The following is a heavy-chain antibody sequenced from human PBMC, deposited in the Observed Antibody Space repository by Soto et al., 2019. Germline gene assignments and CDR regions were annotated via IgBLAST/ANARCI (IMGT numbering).Heavy chain of an antibody. J-gene: IGHJ6*02. Sequence: DVQLEESGGGLVQPGGSLRLSCTASGFTFGSFWMSWVRQSPGKGLEWVANIKEDGDKKYYVDSVKGRFTVSRDNAKKSLYLQMDSLTVEDTAVYYCAVAYGMDVWGQGTTVTVSS. CDR1: GFTFGSFW. CDR3: AVAYGMDV. CDR2: IKEDGDKK. V-gene: IGHV3-7*01.